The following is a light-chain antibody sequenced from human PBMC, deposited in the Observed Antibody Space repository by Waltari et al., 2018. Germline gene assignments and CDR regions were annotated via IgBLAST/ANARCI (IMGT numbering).Light chain of an antibody. CDR2: DAS. J-gene: IGKJ1*01. CDR1: QTVYTY. CDR3: LQRVSRPPWT. Sequence: PGERATLSCRASQTVYTYLAWYQQKPGQAPRLLIYDASNRASGVPARFSGSGSGTDFTLTISSLEPEDFAVYYCLQRVSRPPWTFGQGTKVEL. V-gene: IGKV3-11*01.